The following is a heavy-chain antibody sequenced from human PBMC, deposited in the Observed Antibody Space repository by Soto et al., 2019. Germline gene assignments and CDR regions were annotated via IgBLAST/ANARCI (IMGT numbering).Heavy chain of an antibody. D-gene: IGHD2-21*02. V-gene: IGHV1-3*01. Sequence: QVQLVQSGAEVKKPGASVKLSCKASGFTFSSYAMHWVRQAPGQRLEWMGWIDAANGNIKYSEKFQGRVTITGDTSTSTAYIEFSSLRSEDTAVYYCARDGWVTTNSFDPSGQGTLVIVSS. CDR1: GFTFSSYA. CDR2: IDAANGNI. J-gene: IGHJ5*02. CDR3: ARDGWVTTNSFDP.